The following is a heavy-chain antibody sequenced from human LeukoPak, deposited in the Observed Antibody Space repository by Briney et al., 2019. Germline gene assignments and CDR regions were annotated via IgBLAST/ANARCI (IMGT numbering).Heavy chain of an antibody. V-gene: IGHV3-53*01. CDR3: ARDTYYGSGSYYRYTFDS. J-gene: IGHJ4*02. Sequence: GGSLRLSCAASGFSVSKNYMSWVRQAPRRGLERVSVIYGAGKTHYADSVKGRFNISRDNSKNTLYLQMNSLRAEDTAVYYCARDTYYGSGSYYRYTFDSWGQGTMVTVSS. CDR2: IYGAGKT. CDR1: GFSVSKNY. D-gene: IGHD3-10*01.